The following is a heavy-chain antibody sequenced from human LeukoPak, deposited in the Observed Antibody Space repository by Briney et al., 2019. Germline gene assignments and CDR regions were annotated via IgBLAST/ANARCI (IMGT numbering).Heavy chain of an antibody. Sequence: PGGSLRLSCKASGYTFTSYGISWVRQAPGQGLEWMGWISAYNGNTNYAQKLQGRVAMTTDTSTSTAYMGLRSLRSDDTAVYYCARVDSTHAFDIWGQGTMVTVSS. CDR1: GYTFTSYG. D-gene: IGHD3-22*01. J-gene: IGHJ3*02. CDR3: ARVDSTHAFDI. CDR2: ISAYNGNT. V-gene: IGHV1-18*01.